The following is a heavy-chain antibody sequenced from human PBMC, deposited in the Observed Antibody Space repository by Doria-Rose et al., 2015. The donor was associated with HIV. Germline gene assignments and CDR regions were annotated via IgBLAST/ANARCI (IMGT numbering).Heavy chain of an antibody. V-gene: IGHV2-26*01. D-gene: IGHD6-13*01. J-gene: IGHJ4*02. Sequence: QVTLKEFGPVLVKPTETLTLTCTVSGVSLSSPGMGVSRIRQPPGKALEWLANIFSDDERSCKASLKSRLTISRGTSKGQVVLTMTDMDPVDTATYYCARIKSSRWYHKYYFDFWGQGTLVIVSA. CDR2: IFSDDER. CDR3: ARIKSSRWYHKYYFDF. CDR1: GVSLSSPGMG.